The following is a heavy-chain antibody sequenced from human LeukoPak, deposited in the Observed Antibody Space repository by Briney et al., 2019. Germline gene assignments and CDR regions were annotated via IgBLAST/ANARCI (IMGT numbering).Heavy chain of an antibody. CDR3: ARGWSPNPDY. V-gene: IGHV4-59*01. Sequence: SETLSLTCTVSGGSISSYYWSWIRQPPGKGLEWIGCIYYSGSTNYNPSLKSRVTISVDTSKNQFSLKLSSVTAADTAVYYCARGWSPNPDYWGQGTLVTVSS. J-gene: IGHJ4*02. CDR1: GGSISSYY. CDR2: IYYSGST. D-gene: IGHD3-3*01.